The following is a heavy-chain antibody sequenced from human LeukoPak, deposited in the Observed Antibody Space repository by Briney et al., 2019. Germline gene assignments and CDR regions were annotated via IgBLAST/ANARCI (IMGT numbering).Heavy chain of an antibody. CDR3: AGDRCSGGSCYSRSAFDI. J-gene: IGHJ3*02. D-gene: IGHD2-15*01. CDR2: ISWNSGNI. V-gene: IGHV3-9*01. Sequence: GGSLRLSCAASGFTFDDYAMHWVRQAPGKGLEWVSGISWNSGNIGYADSVKGRFTISRDNAKNSLYLQMNSLRAEDTAVYYCAGDRCSGGSCYSRSAFDIWGQGTMVTVSS. CDR1: GFTFDDYA.